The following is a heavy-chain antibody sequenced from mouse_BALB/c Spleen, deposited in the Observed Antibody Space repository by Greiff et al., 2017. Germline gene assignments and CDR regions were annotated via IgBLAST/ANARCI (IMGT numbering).Heavy chain of an antibody. CDR1: GFTFSSFG. J-gene: IGHJ2*01. D-gene: IGHD2-3*01. V-gene: IGHV5-17*02. Sequence: EVMLVESGGGLVQPGGSRKLSCAASGFTFSSFGMHWVRQAPEKGLEWVAYISSGSSTIYYADTVKSRFTISRDNPKNTLFLQMTSLRSEDTAMYYCARSVRDGYYHFDYWGQGTTLTVSS. CDR3: ARSVRDGYYHFDY. CDR2: ISSGSSTI.